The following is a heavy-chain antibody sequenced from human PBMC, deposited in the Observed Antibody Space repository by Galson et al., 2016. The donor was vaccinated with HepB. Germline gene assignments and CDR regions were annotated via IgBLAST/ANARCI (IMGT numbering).Heavy chain of an antibody. J-gene: IGHJ4*02. CDR2: IGSSSGVI. Sequence: SLRLSCAASGFTFSNYNMNWVRQAPGKGLEWVSYIGSSSGVINYADSVKGRFTTTTDTAKNSLHLQMNSLRAEDAAIYFCARSSRDGSNVPFDSWGQGTLVTVSS. V-gene: IGHV3-21*05. CDR1: GFTFSNYN. D-gene: IGHD5-24*01. CDR3: ARSSRDGSNVPFDS.